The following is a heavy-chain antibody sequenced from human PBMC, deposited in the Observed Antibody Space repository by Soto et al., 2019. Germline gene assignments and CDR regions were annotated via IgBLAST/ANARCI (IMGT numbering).Heavy chain of an antibody. D-gene: IGHD3-16*02. CDR1: GFTFSSYA. V-gene: IGHV3-23*01. Sequence: GGSLRLSCAASGFTFSSYAMSWVRQAPGKGLEWVSAISGSGGSTYYADSVKGRFNISRDNSKNTLYLQMNSLGAEDTAVYYCAKGRPDYIWGSYRTAQFDYWGQGTLVTVSS. CDR3: AKGRPDYIWGSYRTAQFDY. J-gene: IGHJ4*02. CDR2: ISGSGGST.